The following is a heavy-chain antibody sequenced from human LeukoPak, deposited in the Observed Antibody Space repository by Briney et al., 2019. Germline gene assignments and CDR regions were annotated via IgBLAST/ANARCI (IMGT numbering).Heavy chain of an antibody. CDR3: ARHLDYDTSGDPFDV. CDR2: IYYSGST. Sequence: PSETLSLTCTVSGGSISSYYWSWIRQPPGKGLEWIGYIYYSGSTNYNPSLKSRVTMSVDTSQNQFSLRLSSVTAADTAVYYCARHLDYDTSGDPFDVWGQGTMVTVSS. CDR1: GGSISSYY. V-gene: IGHV4-59*08. D-gene: IGHD3-22*01. J-gene: IGHJ3*01.